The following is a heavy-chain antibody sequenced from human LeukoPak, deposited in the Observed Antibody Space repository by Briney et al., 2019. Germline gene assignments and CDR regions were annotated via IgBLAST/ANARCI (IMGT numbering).Heavy chain of an antibody. D-gene: IGHD3-22*01. CDR1: GLTVSRNY. J-gene: IGHJ3*02. Sequence: GGSLRLSCAASGLTVSRNYMSWVRQAPGKGLVWVSIIYSGGSTYYADSVKGRFTISRDISKNTLYLQMNSLRAEDTAVYYCARLMDDSSGYFPDAFDIWGQGTMVTVSS. CDR2: IYSGGST. V-gene: IGHV3-66*04. CDR3: ARLMDDSSGYFPDAFDI.